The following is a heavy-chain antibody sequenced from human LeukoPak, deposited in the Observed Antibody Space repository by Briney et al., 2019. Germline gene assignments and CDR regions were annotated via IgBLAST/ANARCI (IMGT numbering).Heavy chain of an antibody. CDR2: IKSKTDGGTT. CDR1: GFTFSNSW. Sequence: PGGSLRLSCAASGFTFSNSWMSWVRQAPGKGLEWVGRIKSKTDGGTTDYAAPVKGRFTISRDDSKNTLYLQMNSLRAEDTAVYYCAKKDYGDYYFDYWGQGTLVTVSS. CDR3: AKKDYGDYYFDY. D-gene: IGHD4-17*01. J-gene: IGHJ4*02. V-gene: IGHV3-15*01.